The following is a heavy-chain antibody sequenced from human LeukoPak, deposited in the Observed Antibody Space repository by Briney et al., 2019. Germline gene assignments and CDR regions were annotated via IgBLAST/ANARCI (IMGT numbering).Heavy chain of an antibody. CDR2: INGRGDNT. V-gene: IGHV3-23*01. D-gene: IGHD2/OR15-2a*01. CDR3: AKDRVSPGFNWFDP. J-gene: IGHJ5*02. Sequence: GGSLRLSCAASGVIISSYAMSWVRQAPGKGPEWVSAINGRGDNTYYADFVKGRFTISRDNSKSTVYLQMNSLRTEDTTVYYCAKDRVSPGFNWFDPWGQGTLVTVSS. CDR1: GVIISSYA.